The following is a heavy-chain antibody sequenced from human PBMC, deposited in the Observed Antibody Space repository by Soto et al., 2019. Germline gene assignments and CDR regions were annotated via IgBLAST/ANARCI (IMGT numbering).Heavy chain of an antibody. J-gene: IGHJ6*02. CDR1: GGTFSSYA. Sequence: GASVKVSCKASGGTFSSYAISWVRQAPGQGLEWMGGIIPIFGTANYAQKLQGRVTITADESTSTAYMELSSLRSEDTAVYYCARGASHDFWSGYPPLDYYYGMDVWGQGTTVTVSS. D-gene: IGHD3-3*01. V-gene: IGHV1-69*13. CDR2: IIPIFGTA. CDR3: ARGASHDFWSGYPPLDYYYGMDV.